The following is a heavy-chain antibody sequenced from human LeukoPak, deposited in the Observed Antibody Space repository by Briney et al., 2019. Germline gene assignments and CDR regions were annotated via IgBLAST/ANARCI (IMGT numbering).Heavy chain of an antibody. CDR3: AKGEGTFAY. V-gene: IGHV3-30*18. Sequence: GESLRLSCAASGFTFSSYGMHWVRQAPGKGLEWVAVISYDGSNKYYADSVKGRFTISRDNSKNTLYLQMNSLRAEDTAVYYCAKGEGTFAYWGQGTLVTVSS. CDR1: GFTFSSYG. D-gene: IGHD1-1*01. CDR2: ISYDGSNK. J-gene: IGHJ4*02.